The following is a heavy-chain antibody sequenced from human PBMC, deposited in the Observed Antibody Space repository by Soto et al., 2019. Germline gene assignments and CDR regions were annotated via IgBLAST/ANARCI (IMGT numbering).Heavy chain of an antibody. Sequence: QLQLVQSAAEVKQPGASVRVSCKAYGYPFIKYGISWIRQAPEQGLEWMGWIKVDSGYTNYAQKFQGRVTMTADTSSYTAFMELRSLRLDDTAVYFCATSYDTGFDPWGQGTLVSVSS. V-gene: IGHV1-18*04. CDR3: ATSYDTGFDP. D-gene: IGHD3-9*01. CDR1: GYPFIKYG. CDR2: IKVDSGYT. J-gene: IGHJ5*02.